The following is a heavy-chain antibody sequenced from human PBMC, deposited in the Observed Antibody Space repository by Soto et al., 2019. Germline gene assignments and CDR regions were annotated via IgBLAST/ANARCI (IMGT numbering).Heavy chain of an antibody. CDR2: IIPIFGTA. V-gene: IGHV1-69*13. Sequence: SVKVSCKASGGTFSSYAISWVRRAPGQGLEWMGGIIPIFGTANYAQKFQGRVTITADESTSTAYMELSSLRSEDTAGYYCARMGEYSSSYFDYWGQGTLVTVSS. CDR3: ARMGEYSSSYFDY. D-gene: IGHD6-6*01. J-gene: IGHJ4*02. CDR1: GGTFSSYA.